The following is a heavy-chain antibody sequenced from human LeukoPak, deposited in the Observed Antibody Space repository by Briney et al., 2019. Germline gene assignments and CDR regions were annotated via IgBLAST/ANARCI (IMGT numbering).Heavy chain of an antibody. Sequence: GGSLRLSCAASGFTFSSYSMNWVRQAPGKGLEWVSSISSSGAYVYYADSMKGRFTISRDNAKNTLYLQMNSLRAEDTAVYYCAKAGDTSQGFFDYWGQGTLVTVSS. D-gene: IGHD3-16*01. CDR3: AKAGDTSQGFFDY. V-gene: IGHV3-21*04. CDR2: ISSSGAYV. J-gene: IGHJ4*02. CDR1: GFTFSSYS.